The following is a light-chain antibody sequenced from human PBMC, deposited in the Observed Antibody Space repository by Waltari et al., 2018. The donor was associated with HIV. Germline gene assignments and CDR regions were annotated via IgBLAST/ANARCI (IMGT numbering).Light chain of an antibody. CDR1: QGISNS. CDR3: QKYNSAPLT. CDR2: AAS. V-gene: IGKV1-27*01. J-gene: IGKJ4*01. Sequence: TITCRASQGISNSLAWYQQKPGKVPKLLIYAASTLQSGVPSRFSGSGSGTDFTLTISSLQPEDVATYYCQKYNSAPLTFGGGTKVEIK.